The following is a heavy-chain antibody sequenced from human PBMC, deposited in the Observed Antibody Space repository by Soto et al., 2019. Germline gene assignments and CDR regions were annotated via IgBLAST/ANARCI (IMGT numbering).Heavy chain of an antibody. CDR1: GQSFSGHS. D-gene: IGHD1-1*01. Sequence: QVQLQQWGAGLVKPSETLSLSCAVYGQSFSGHSWAWIRQPPGKGLEWIGEISESGSTYYNPSLKSRVTISTDTSKNQFSLKLNSATAADTAAYFCARGSGIVALPGELEDVNYDFWGQGTLVNVSS. V-gene: IGHV4-34*01. J-gene: IGHJ4*02. CDR3: ARGSGIVALPGELEDVNYDF. CDR2: ISESGST.